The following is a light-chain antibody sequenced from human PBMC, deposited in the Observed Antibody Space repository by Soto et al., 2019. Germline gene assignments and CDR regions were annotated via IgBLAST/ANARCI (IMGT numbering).Light chain of an antibody. CDR2: GAS. Sequence: EIVMTQSPATLSVSPGEKATLSCRASQSVSNNLAWFQQKPGQVPRLLIYGASNRAPGIPARFSSSGSGTDFTLTISRLEPEDFAVYYCQQYGSSGITFGQGTRLEI. CDR1: QSVSNN. V-gene: IGKV3-20*01. CDR3: QQYGSSGIT. J-gene: IGKJ5*01.